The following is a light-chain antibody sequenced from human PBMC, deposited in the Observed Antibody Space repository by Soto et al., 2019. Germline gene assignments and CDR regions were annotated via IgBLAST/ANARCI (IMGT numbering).Light chain of an antibody. CDR2: KVS. CDR1: QTIDNW. Sequence: DIQMTQSPSTLSASVGDRVTITCRASQTIDNWLAWYQQIPGKAPNLLIYKVSSLDSGVPSRFSGSGSGTEFTLTITSLQPEDFAIYYCQQYKAYPYTFAQGTKLQIK. CDR3: QQYKAYPYT. J-gene: IGKJ2*01. V-gene: IGKV1-5*03.